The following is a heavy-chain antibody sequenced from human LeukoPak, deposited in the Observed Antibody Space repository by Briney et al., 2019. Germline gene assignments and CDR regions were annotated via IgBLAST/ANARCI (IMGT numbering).Heavy chain of an antibody. J-gene: IGHJ4*02. CDR2: LSGSGGTT. CDR1: GFGFSTYA. Sequence: PGGSLRLSCAASGFGFSTYAMSWVRQAPGKGLEWVSGLSGSGGTTYYADSVKGRFTTFRDNAKNSLYLQMNSLRAEDTAVYYCATGSEGLRFDYWGQGTLVTVSS. V-gene: IGHV3-23*01. D-gene: IGHD4-17*01. CDR3: ATGSEGLRFDY.